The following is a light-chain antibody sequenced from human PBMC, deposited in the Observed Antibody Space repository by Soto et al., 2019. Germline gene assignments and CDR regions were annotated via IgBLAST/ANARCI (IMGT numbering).Light chain of an antibody. CDR2: DVN. Sequence: QSALTQPASVSGSPGQSITISCTGTSSDVGGYNYVSWYQQHPGKAPKLMIYDVNSRPSGVSNRFSGSKSANTASLTISGLQAEDVADYYCSSYTSSSTVVFGGGTKLTVL. V-gene: IGLV2-14*01. J-gene: IGLJ2*01. CDR3: SSYTSSSTVV. CDR1: SSDVGGYNY.